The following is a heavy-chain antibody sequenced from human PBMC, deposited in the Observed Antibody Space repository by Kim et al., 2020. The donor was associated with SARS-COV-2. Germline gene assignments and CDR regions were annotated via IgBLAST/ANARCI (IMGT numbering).Heavy chain of an antibody. J-gene: IGHJ5*02. D-gene: IGHD6-13*01. CDR3: ARDWSAAAGPPAGWFDP. Sequence: KSRVTISVDKSKNQFSLTLSSVTAADTAVYYCARDWSAAAGPPAGWFDPWGQGTLVTVSS. V-gene: IGHV4-4*02.